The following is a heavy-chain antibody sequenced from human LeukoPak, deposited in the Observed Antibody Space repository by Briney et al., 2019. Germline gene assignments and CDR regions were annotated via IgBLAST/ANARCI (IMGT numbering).Heavy chain of an antibody. Sequence: ASVKVSCKASGYTLTSYYMHWVRQAPGQGLEWMGIINPSGGSTSYAQKFQGRVTMTRDTSTSTVYMELSSLRSEDTVVYYCARGPYGSGSYYNRLFDYWGQGALVTVSS. D-gene: IGHD3-10*01. CDR2: INPSGGST. CDR1: GYTLTSYY. CDR3: ARGPYGSGSYYNRLFDY. V-gene: IGHV1-46*01. J-gene: IGHJ4*02.